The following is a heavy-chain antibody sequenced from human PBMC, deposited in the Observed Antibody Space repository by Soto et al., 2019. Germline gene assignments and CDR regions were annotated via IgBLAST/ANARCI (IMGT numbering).Heavy chain of an antibody. V-gene: IGHV2-5*02. D-gene: IGHD6-13*01. J-gene: IGHJ3*02. CDR3: VHILSLAPPAYDM. CDR2: IYWDDDK. CDR1: GFSLSTRGGA. Sequence: QITLKESGPTLVKSTQTLTLTCTFSGFSLSTRGGAVGWIRQPPGKALEWLGLIYWDDDKRYSPPLKRRLTITKNTSKSHLVLPVPNMHPVDTATYYCVHILSLAPPAYDMWRQWTMVTLSS.